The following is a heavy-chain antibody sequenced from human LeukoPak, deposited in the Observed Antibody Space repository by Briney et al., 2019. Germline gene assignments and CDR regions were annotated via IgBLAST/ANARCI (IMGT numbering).Heavy chain of an antibody. CDR1: GYSISSGYY. J-gene: IGHJ3*02. CDR3: ARGFPGWLVIGDDAFDI. V-gene: IGHV4-38-2*02. CDR2: INHSGST. D-gene: IGHD3-22*01. Sequence: SETLSLTCTVSGYSISSGYYWGWIRQPPGKGLKWIGEINHSGSTNYNPSLKSRVTISVATSKNQFSLKLSSVTAADTAVYYCARGFPGWLVIGDDAFDIWGQGTMVTVSS.